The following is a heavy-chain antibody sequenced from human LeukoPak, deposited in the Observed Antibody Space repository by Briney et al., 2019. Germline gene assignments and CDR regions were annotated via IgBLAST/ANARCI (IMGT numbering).Heavy chain of an antibody. Sequence: SETLSLTCTVSGGSISSGGYYWSWIRQHPGKGLEWIGYIYYSGSTYYNPSLKSRVTISVDTSKNQFSLKLSSVTAADTAVYYCARGPGIAAAGTFDYWGQGTLVTVSS. CDR2: IYYSGST. J-gene: IGHJ4*02. CDR1: GGSISSGGYY. V-gene: IGHV4-31*03. CDR3: ARGPGIAAAGTFDY. D-gene: IGHD6-13*01.